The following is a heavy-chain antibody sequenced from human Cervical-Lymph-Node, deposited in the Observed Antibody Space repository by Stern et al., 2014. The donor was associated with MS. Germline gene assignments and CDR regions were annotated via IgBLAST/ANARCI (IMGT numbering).Heavy chain of an antibody. V-gene: IGHV5-51*03. D-gene: IGHD6-19*01. Sequence: VQLVQSEAEVKKPGESLKISCKGSGFSFTGYWIGWVRQMTGKGLEWMGMIYPGDYDTRYIPSFQGQVTMSVDKSISSASLQWISLKASDTAMYYCARWEVAADYWGQGTPVTVSS. CDR1: GFSFTGYW. J-gene: IGHJ4*02. CDR2: IYPGDYDT. CDR3: ARWEVAADY.